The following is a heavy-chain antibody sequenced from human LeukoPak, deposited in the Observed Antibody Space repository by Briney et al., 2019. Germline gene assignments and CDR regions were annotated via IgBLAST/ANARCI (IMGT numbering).Heavy chain of an antibody. D-gene: IGHD1-26*01. CDR2: ISSSSSYI. CDR1: GFTFSSYS. Sequence: GGSLRLSCAASGFTFSSYSMNWVRQAPGKGLEWVSSISSSSSYIYYADSVKGRFTISRDNAKNPLYLQMNSLRAEDTAVYYCARVLSGSYLGGDWFDPWGQGTLVTVSS. CDR3: ARVLSGSYLGGDWFDP. J-gene: IGHJ5*02. V-gene: IGHV3-21*01.